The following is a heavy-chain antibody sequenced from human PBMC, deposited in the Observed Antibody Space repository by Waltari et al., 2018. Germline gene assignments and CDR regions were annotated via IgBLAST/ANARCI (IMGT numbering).Heavy chain of an antibody. J-gene: IGHJ4*02. CDR1: GYTFTSYG. V-gene: IGHV1-18*01. CDR2: ISGYNGKT. D-gene: IGHD3-22*01. CDR3: ARGYYSDSCGDY. Sequence: QVQLVQSGPEVKKPGASVKVSCKASGYTFTSYGISWVRQAPGQGLEWMGWISGYNGKTKSAQMLQGRVTMTTDTSTSTAYMEVRRLTSDDTAVYFCARGYYSDSCGDYWGQGSLVTVSS.